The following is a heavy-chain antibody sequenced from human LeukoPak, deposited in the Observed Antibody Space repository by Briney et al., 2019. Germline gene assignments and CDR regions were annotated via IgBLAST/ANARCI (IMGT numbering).Heavy chain of an antibody. CDR1: GGSISSSSYY. V-gene: IGHV4-39*01. CDR3: AKHYMGSSYNRGLDY. D-gene: IGHD3-10*01. Sequence: NTSETLSLTCTVSGGSISSSSYYWGWIRQPPGKGLEWIGSIYYSGCTYYNPSLESRVTISVDTSKNQFSLKLSSVTAADTAIYYCAKHYMGSSYNRGLDYWGQGTLVTVSS. J-gene: IGHJ4*02. CDR2: IYYSGCT.